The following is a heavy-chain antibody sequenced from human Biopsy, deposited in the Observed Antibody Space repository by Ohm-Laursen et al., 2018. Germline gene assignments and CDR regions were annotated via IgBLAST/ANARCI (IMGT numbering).Heavy chain of an antibody. J-gene: IGHJ4*02. CDR3: ALQSVAQMKNFDY. CDR2: IHGSGRT. V-gene: IGHV3-66*01. Sequence: SLRLSCAASEFNVDRNHMNWVRQAPGKGLEWVSMIHGSGRTDYADSVKGRFTVSRDNSKDTVYLQMNALRVDDTAMYYCALQSVAQMKNFDYWGQGTLVTVSS. D-gene: IGHD6-19*01. CDR1: EFNVDRNH.